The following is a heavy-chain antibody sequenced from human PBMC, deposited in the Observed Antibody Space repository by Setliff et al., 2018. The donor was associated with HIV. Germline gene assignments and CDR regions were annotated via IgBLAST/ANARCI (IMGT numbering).Heavy chain of an antibody. CDR1: GYSFTSYW. CDR3: ARHAGGYSYGPPGDAFDI. CDR2: IYPGDSDT. J-gene: IGHJ3*02. V-gene: IGHV5-51*01. Sequence: LGESLKISCQGSGYSFTSYWIGWVRQMPGKGLEWMGIIYPGDSDTRYSPSFQGQVTISADKSISTAYLQWSSLKASDTAMYYCARHAGGYSYGPPGDAFDIWGQGTMVTVSS. D-gene: IGHD5-18*01.